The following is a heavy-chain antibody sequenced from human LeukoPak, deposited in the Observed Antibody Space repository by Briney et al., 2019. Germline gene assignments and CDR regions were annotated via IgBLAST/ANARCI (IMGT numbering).Heavy chain of an antibody. V-gene: IGHV1-2*02. J-gene: IGHJ4*02. Sequence: SVKVSFKASGYTFTDYYMHWARQAPGQGLEWMGWINPNSGGTNYAQKFQGRVTMTRDTSISTAYMELSSLKSDDTAVYYCARDLYGSGSFGYWGQGTLVTVSS. CDR3: ARDLYGSGSFGY. CDR2: INPNSGGT. CDR1: GYTFTDYY. D-gene: IGHD3-10*01.